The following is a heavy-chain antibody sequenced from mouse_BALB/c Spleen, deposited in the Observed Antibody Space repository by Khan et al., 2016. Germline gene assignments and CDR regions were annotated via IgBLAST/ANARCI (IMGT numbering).Heavy chain of an antibody. CDR1: GFTFSDAW. Sequence: EVKLEVSGGGLVQPGGSMKLSCAASGFTFSDAWMDWVRQSPEKGLEWVAEVRTKANNHATYYAEYVNGRFTISRDDFRSSVYLQMNSLRPEDTGIYYCTRFGTNWDFDYWGQGTTLTVSS. J-gene: IGHJ2*01. D-gene: IGHD4-1*01. CDR2: VRTKANNHAT. V-gene: IGHV6-6*01. CDR3: TRFGTNWDFDY.